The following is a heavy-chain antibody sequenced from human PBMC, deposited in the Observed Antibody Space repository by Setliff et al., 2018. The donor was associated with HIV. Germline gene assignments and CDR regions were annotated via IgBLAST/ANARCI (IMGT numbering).Heavy chain of an antibody. CDR3: ARVAWYYTSWYDSGEYNWFDP. D-gene: IGHD6-13*01. CDR2: ISAYSGNT. Sequence: ASVKVSCKASGYTFTSYGISWVRQAPGQGLEWMGWISAYSGNTNYAQKLQGRVTMTTDTSTSTAYMELRSLRSDDTAVYYCARVAWYYTSWYDSGEYNWFDPWGQGTLVTVSS. V-gene: IGHV1-18*01. J-gene: IGHJ5*02. CDR1: GYTFTSYG.